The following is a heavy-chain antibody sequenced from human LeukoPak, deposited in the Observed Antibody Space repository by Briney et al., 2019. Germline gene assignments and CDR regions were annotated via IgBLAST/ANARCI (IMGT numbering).Heavy chain of an antibody. Sequence: GSLRLSCAASGFSLSAYGVHWVRQAPGKGLEWVAVIWYDGTSKDYADSVKGRFTFSRDNSKNTLYLQMNSLTVEDTAAYYCARSQSSSLIDYWGQGTLVTVSS. CDR3: ARSQSSSLIDY. CDR1: GFSLSAYG. CDR2: IWYDGTSK. D-gene: IGHD6-13*01. J-gene: IGHJ4*02. V-gene: IGHV3-33*01.